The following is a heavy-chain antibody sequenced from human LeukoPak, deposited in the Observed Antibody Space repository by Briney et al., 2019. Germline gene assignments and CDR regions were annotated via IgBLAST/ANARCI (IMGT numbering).Heavy chain of an antibody. V-gene: IGHV1-46*01. CDR2: INPSAGST. J-gene: IGHJ3*02. D-gene: IGHD2-15*01. CDR3: ARDGCCSAGTCYRAFDI. CDR1: GYTFTSYD. Sequence: ASVKVSCKASGYTFTSYDINWVRQATGQGLEWMGVINPSAGSTTYAQKFQGRVTMTRDTSTSTVYMELSSLRSEDTAVYYCARDGCCSAGTCYRAFDIWGQGTMVTVSS.